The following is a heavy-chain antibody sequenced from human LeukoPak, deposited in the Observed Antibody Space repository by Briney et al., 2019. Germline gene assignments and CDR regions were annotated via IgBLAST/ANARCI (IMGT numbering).Heavy chain of an antibody. CDR1: GFTFSGSA. V-gene: IGHV3-73*01. Sequence: GGSLRLSCAASGFTFSGSAVHWVRQASGKGLEWVGRIRGKANNYATAYAASVNGRFTISRDDSKNTAYLQMHALKTEGTAVYYCTRGSSLGYYYGMDVWGQGTTVSVSS. D-gene: IGHD6-6*01. CDR3: TRGSSLGYYYGMDV. J-gene: IGHJ6*02. CDR2: IRGKANNYAT.